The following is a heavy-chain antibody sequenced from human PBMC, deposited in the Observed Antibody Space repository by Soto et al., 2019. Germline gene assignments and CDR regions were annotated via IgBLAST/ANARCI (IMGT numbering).Heavy chain of an antibody. D-gene: IGHD4-17*01. CDR1: GGSISSSSYY. CDR3: ASSYGDYVSY. V-gene: IGHV4-39*01. Sequence: QLQLQESGPGLVKPSETLSLTCTVSGGSISSSSYYWGWIRQPSGKGLEWIGSIYYSGSTYYNPSLKSRVTISVDTSKNQFALKLSSVTAADTAVYYCASSYGDYVSYWGQGTLVTVSS. J-gene: IGHJ4*02. CDR2: IYYSGST.